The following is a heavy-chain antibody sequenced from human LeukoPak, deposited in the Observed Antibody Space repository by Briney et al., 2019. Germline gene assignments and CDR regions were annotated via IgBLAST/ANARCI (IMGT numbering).Heavy chain of an antibody. V-gene: IGHV1-18*01. Sequence: GASVNVSGKASGYTFTSYGISWERQAPGQGLEWMGWISAYNGNTNYAQKLQGRVTMTTDTSTSTAYMELRSLRSDDTAVYYCARVDRRGYCSGGSCSNWFDPWGQGTLVTVSS. J-gene: IGHJ5*02. CDR1: GYTFTSYG. D-gene: IGHD2-15*01. CDR3: ARVDRRGYCSGGSCSNWFDP. CDR2: ISAYNGNT.